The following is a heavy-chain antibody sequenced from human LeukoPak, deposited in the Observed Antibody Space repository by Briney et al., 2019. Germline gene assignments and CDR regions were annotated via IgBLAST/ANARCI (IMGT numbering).Heavy chain of an antibody. CDR3: ARGAQGSSCSGGSCPYFDF. CDR1: GYSFTSYD. J-gene: IGHJ4*02. Sequence: ASVKVSCKPSGYSFTSYDINWVRQATEQRLEWMGWVNPNIGHTGFTQTFQGRVSMTTNTSISTAYMEVRSLKSEDTAVYDCARGAQGSSCSGGSCPYFDFWGQGTLVSVSS. D-gene: IGHD2-15*01. V-gene: IGHV1-8*01. CDR2: VNPNIGHT.